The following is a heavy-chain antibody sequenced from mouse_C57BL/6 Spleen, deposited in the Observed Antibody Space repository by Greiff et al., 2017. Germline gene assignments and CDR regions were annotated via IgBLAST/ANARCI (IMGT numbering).Heavy chain of an antibody. CDR1: GYTFTSYW. D-gene: IGHD1-1*01. Sequence: QVQLQQPGAELVKPGASVKLSCKASGYTFTSYWMHWVKQRPGQGLEWIGMIHPNSGSTNYNEKFKSKATLTVDKSSSTAYMQLSSLTSEDSAVYYCARLKTTVVATDYYAMDYWGQGTSVTVSS. CDR3: ARLKTTVVATDYYAMDY. V-gene: IGHV1-64*01. J-gene: IGHJ4*01. CDR2: IHPNSGST.